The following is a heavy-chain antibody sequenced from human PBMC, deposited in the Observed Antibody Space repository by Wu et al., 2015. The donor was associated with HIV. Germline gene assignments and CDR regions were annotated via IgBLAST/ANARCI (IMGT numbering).Heavy chain of an antibody. CDR1: GGSFSSYG. CDR2: VIPLFGVE. Sequence: QLVQSGAEVRKPGSSVKVSCKASGGSFSSYGISWVRQAPGQGLEWMGGVIPLFGVESYAQKFHDRVKITTDESSITAYMDLSGLSSDDTAMYYCARVSVRRRDCSGASLPCINSGCFNVWGQGTLVTVSS. D-gene: IGHD2-15*01. CDR3: ARVSVRRRDCSGASLPCINSGCFNV. J-gene: IGHJ3*01. V-gene: IGHV1-69*05.